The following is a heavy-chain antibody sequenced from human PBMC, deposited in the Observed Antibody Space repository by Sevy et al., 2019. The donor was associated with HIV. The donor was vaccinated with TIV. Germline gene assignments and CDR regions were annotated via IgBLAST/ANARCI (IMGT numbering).Heavy chain of an antibody. CDR2: ISTFNGDT. CDR3: ARAYCSGGRCYSLAY. Sequence: ASVKVSCKASGYTFTTYGVTWVRQAPGQGLQWMGWISTFNGDTNSAQKLQGRVTMTTDTSTSTAYMELRSLRSDDTAVYYCARAYCSGGRCYSLAYWGHGTLVTVSS. D-gene: IGHD2-15*01. J-gene: IGHJ4*01. V-gene: IGHV1-18*01. CDR1: GYTFTTYG.